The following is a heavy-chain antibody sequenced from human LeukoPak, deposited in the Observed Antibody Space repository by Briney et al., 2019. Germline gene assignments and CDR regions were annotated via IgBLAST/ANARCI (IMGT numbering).Heavy chain of an antibody. CDR1: GFTFSNYG. J-gene: IGHJ4*02. CDR2: IWPDGSNK. V-gene: IGHV3-33*01. Sequence: GGSLRLSCAASGFTFSNYGLHWVRQAPGKGLEWVAVIWPDGSNKYYAGSVKGRFTISRDDSKNTLYLQMNSLRAKDSAVYYCARASGSFDYWGQGTLVTVSS. D-gene: IGHD1-26*01. CDR3: ARASGSFDY.